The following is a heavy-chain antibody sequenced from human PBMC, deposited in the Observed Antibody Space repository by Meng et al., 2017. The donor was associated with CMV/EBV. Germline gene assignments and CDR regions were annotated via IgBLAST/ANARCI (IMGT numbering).Heavy chain of an antibody. CDR1: GGSISSYY. CDR3: ARGIYCSSTSCYSDYFDY. D-gene: IGHD2-2*01. V-gene: IGHV4-59*01. CDR2: IYYSGST. J-gene: IGHJ4*02. Sequence: GSLRLSCTVSGGSISSYYWSWIRQPPGKGLEWIGYIYYSGSTNYNPSLKSRVTISVDTSKNQFSLKLSSVTDADTAVYYCARGIYCSSTSCYSDYFDYRGQGTLVTVSS.